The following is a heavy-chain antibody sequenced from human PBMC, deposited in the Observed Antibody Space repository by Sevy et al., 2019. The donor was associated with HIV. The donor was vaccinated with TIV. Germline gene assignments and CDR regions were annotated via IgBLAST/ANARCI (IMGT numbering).Heavy chain of an antibody. D-gene: IGHD2-15*01. V-gene: IGHV3-7*01. Sequence: GGSLRLSCAASGFTFSDSWMTWVRQGPWKGLEWVANINQAGSDKYYVDSVRGRFTISRDNAKNSLYLQMNSLRVEDTALYYCAGGGFLSRYWGQGSLVTVSS. CDR2: INQAGSDK. CDR1: GFTFSDSW. CDR3: AGGGFLSRY. J-gene: IGHJ4*02.